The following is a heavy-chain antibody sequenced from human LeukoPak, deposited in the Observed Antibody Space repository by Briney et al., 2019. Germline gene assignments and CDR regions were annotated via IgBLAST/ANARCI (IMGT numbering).Heavy chain of an antibody. Sequence: ASVKVSCKASGGTFSSYAISWVRQAPGQGLEWMGGIIPIFGTANYAQKFQGRVTITADESTSTAYMELSSLRSEDTAVYYCARRPAAIDGLGDWFDPWGQGTLVTVSS. V-gene: IGHV1-69*13. J-gene: IGHJ5*02. CDR1: GGTFSSYA. CDR2: IIPIFGTA. CDR3: ARRPAAIDGLGDWFDP. D-gene: IGHD2-2*01.